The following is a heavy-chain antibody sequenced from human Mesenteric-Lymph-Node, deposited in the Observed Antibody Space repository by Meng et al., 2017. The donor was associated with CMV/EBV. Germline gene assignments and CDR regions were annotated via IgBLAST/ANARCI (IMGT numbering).Heavy chain of an antibody. CDR3: ARAGAYGSGSYSHWFDP. J-gene: IGHJ5*02. Sequence: SETLSLTCTVSGGSISSYYWSWIRQPPGKGLEWIGYIYYSGSTNYNPSLKSRVTISVDTSKNQFSLKLSSVTAADTAVYYCARAGAYGSGSYSHWFDPWGQGTLVTVS. D-gene: IGHD3-10*01. V-gene: IGHV4-59*08. CDR1: GGSISSYY. CDR2: IYYSGST.